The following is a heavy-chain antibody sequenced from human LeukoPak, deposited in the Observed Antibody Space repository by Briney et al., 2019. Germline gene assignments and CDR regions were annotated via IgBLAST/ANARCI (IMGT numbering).Heavy chain of an antibody. Sequence: GGSLRLSCAASGFTFSSYGMHWVRRAPGKGLEWVAFIRYDGSNKYYADSVKGRFTISRDNSKNTLYLQMNSLRAEDTAVYYCAKENSSLFDYWGQGTLVTVSS. D-gene: IGHD6-19*01. V-gene: IGHV3-30*02. CDR2: IRYDGSNK. CDR3: AKENSSLFDY. J-gene: IGHJ4*02. CDR1: GFTFSSYG.